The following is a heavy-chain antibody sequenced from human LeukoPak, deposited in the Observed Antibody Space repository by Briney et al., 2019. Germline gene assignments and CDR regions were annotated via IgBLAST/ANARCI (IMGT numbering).Heavy chain of an antibody. CDR3: ARDIVGPHYYFDY. J-gene: IGHJ4*02. Sequence: SETLSLTCTVSGYSISSGYYWGWIRQPPGKGLEWIGSMFPSGRTYYNPSLKSRVTISVDTSKNQFSLKVTSVTAADTAVYYCARDIVGPHYYFDYWGQGTLVTVSS. D-gene: IGHD2-15*01. CDR2: MFPSGRT. V-gene: IGHV4-38-2*02. CDR1: GYSISSGYY.